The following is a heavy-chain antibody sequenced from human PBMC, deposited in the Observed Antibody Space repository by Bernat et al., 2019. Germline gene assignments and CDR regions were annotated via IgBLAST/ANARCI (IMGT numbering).Heavy chain of an antibody. D-gene: IGHD1-26*01. CDR2: INQDGSEK. J-gene: IGHJ6*03. Sequence: EVQLVESGGGLVQPGGSLRLSCAASGFTLSSYWMSWVRQAPGKGLEWVANINQDGSEKYYVDSVKGRFTISRDNAKNSLYLQMNSLRAEDTAVYYCARDREYCYYMDVWGKGTTVTVSS. CDR3: ARDREYCYYMDV. CDR1: GFTLSSYW. V-gene: IGHV3-7*04.